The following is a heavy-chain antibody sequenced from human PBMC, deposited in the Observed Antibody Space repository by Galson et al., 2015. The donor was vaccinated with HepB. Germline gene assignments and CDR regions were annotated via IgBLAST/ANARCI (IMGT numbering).Heavy chain of an antibody. Sequence: SLRLSCAASGFTFSSYSMNWVRQAPGKGLEWVSSISSSSSYIYYADSVKGRFTISRDNTKNSLYLQMNSLRAEDTAVYYCARAWVGATTMDVWGKGTTVTVSS. J-gene: IGHJ6*03. CDR3: ARAWVGATTMDV. CDR1: GFTFSSYS. V-gene: IGHV3-21*01. CDR2: ISSSSSYI. D-gene: IGHD1-26*01.